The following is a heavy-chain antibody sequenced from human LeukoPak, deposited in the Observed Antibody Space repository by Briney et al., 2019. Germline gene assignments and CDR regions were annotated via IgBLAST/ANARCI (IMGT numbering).Heavy chain of an antibody. CDR2: ISDSGGDT. V-gene: IGHV3-23*01. Sequence: GGSLRLSCAASGFTFSGFAMSWVRQAPGKGLEWGSVISDSGGDTHYAASVKGRFTISRDNSKNPLYLQLNSLRAEDTAIYYCAKGPAVTMLILAPDNWFDPWGQGTLVTVSS. CDR1: GFTFSGFA. J-gene: IGHJ5*02. D-gene: IGHD3-10*01. CDR3: AKGPAVTMLILAPDNWFDP.